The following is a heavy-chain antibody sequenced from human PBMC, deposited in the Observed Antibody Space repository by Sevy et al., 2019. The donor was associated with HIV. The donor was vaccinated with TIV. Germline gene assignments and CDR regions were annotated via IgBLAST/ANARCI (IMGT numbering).Heavy chain of an antibody. CDR1: DGSIGSNSCY. CDR2: VSYGGST. J-gene: IGHJ4*02. V-gene: IGHV4-39*01. D-gene: IGHD3-22*01. CDR3: ARQKVRSAYYYDTSGRQGKADFDS. Sequence: SETLSLTCTVSDGSIGSNSCYWGWIRQPPGKELEWIGTVSYGGSTYYNPSLRSRVTISVDASKKQFSLKLSSVTAADTAVYYCARQKVRSAYYYDTSGRQGKADFDSWGQGTLVTVSS.